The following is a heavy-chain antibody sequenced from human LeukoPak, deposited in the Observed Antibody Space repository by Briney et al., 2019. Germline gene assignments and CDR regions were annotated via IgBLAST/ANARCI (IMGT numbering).Heavy chain of an antibody. CDR3: ARGARYYYDSSGNGGRFDP. CDR1: GYTFTSYV. D-gene: IGHD3-22*01. V-gene: IGHV1-18*01. Sequence: GASVKVSCKASGYTFTSYVISWVRQAPGQGLEWMGWISAYNGNTNYAQKLQGRITMTTDTSTSTAYMELRSLRSDDTAVYYCARGARYYYDSSGNGGRFDPWGQGTLVTVSS. CDR2: ISAYNGNT. J-gene: IGHJ5*02.